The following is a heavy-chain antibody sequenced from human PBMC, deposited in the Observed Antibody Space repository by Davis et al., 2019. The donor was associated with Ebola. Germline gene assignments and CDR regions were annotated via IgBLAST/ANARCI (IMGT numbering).Heavy chain of an antibody. CDR3: ARDRRLIPAAMS. V-gene: IGHV3-11*01. Sequence: GESLKISCTASGFTVSSNHMSWIRQAPGKGLEWVSYISSSGSTIYYADSVKGRFTISRDNAKNSLSLQMNSLRAEDTAVYYCARDRRLIPAAMSWGQGTLVTVSS. CDR2: ISSSGSTI. CDR1: GFTVSSNH. D-gene: IGHD2-2*01. J-gene: IGHJ5*02.